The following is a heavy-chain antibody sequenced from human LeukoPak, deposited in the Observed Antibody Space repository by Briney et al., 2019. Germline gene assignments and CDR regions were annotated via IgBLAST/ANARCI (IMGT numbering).Heavy chain of an antibody. D-gene: IGHD6-13*01. CDR1: GGPISRGSYH. CDR3: AREVAAAGIYL. V-gene: IGHV4-61*02. CDR2: IYTSGST. Sequence: SQPLSLPCSVSGGPISRGSYHGRGIRQPGGEGLEWIGRIYTSGSTNYNPSLKSRVTISVDTSKNQFSLKLSSVTAADTAVYYCAREVAAAGIYLWGQGTLVTVSS. J-gene: IGHJ4*02.